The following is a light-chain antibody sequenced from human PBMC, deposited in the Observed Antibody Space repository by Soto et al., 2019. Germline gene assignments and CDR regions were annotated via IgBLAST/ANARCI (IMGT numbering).Light chain of an antibody. Sequence: DIQMTQSPASVSASVGDRVTITCRASQDLTYWLAWDQQRPGKDPKCRSYAASILQSGGPSRVSGSGLGNNFTLTSTSLPHADSATDVCQQAKSFPLTFGQGTRLEI. V-gene: IGKV1-12*01. CDR3: QQAKSFPLT. J-gene: IGKJ5*01. CDR1: QDLTYW. CDR2: AAS.